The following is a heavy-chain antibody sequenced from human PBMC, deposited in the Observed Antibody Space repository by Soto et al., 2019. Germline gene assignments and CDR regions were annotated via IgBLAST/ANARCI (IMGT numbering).Heavy chain of an antibody. CDR3: VRDRWLRKRTDAFDI. D-gene: IGHD5-12*01. CDR2: IYSGGST. Sequence: GGSLRLSCAASGFTVSSNYMSWVRQAPGKGLEWVSVIYSGGSTYYADSVKGRFTISRDNSKNTLYLQMNSLRAEDTAVYYCVRDRWLRKRTDAFDIWGQGTMVTVSS. V-gene: IGHV3-66*01. CDR1: GFTVSSNY. J-gene: IGHJ3*02.